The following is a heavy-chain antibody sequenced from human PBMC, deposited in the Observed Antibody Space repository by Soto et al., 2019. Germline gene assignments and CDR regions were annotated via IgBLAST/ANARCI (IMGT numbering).Heavy chain of an antibody. CDR1: GGSISTNTW. CDR3: ARVRAGCSTSSCYLED. CDR2: AHPSGDT. Sequence: QVQLQGSGPGLVKSSGTLSLTCTVSGGSISTNTWWNWVRQSPEKGLEWIGEAHPSGDTNYHPSLKSRVTISLDRSNNQFSLRLTSVTAADTAVYFCARVRAGCSTSSCYLEDWGQGTLVTVSS. J-gene: IGHJ4*02. V-gene: IGHV4-4*02. D-gene: IGHD2-2*01.